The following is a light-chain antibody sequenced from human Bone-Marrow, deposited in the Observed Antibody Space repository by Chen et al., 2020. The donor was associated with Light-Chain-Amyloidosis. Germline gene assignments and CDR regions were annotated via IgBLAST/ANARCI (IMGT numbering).Light chain of an antibody. V-gene: IGKV3-20*01. CDR2: GSS. CDR1: QTISSNY. CDR3: QQYGTWPLT. J-gene: IGKJ4*01. Sequence: EIVLTQPPGTLSLSPREGANPSCRASQTISSNYLTWYQQKFGQAPRLLIYGSSSRATGIPDRFTGSGSGTDFTLTINRLEPEDFAMYYGQQYGTWPLTFSGGTKVEIK.